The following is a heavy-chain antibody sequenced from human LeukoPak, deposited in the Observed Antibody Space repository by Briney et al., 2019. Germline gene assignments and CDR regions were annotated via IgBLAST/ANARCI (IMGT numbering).Heavy chain of an antibody. CDR2: INSDGINT. CDR1: GFTFSNYW. J-gene: IGHJ3*02. V-gene: IGHV3-74*01. CDR3: ARGRRYERDVFDI. Sequence: GGSLRLSCAASGFTFSNYWMHWVRQAPGKGLVWVSRINSDGINTSYADSVKGRFTISRDNAKNSLYLQMNSLRAEDTAVYYCARGRRYERDVFDIWDQGTMVTVSS. D-gene: IGHD3-9*01.